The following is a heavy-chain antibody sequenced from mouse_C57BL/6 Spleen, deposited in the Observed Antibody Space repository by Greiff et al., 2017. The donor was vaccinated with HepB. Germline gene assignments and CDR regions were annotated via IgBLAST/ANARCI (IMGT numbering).Heavy chain of an antibody. CDR3: ARKGYYDYDLYYAMDY. Sequence: QVQLQQSGAELARPGASVKMSCKASGYTFTSYTMHWVKQRPGQGLEWIGYINPSSGYTKYNQKFKDKATLTADKSSSTAYMQLSSLTSGDSAVYYCARKGYYDYDLYYAMDYWGQGTSVTVSS. J-gene: IGHJ4*01. CDR2: INPSSGYT. D-gene: IGHD2-4*01. V-gene: IGHV1-4*01. CDR1: GYTFTSYT.